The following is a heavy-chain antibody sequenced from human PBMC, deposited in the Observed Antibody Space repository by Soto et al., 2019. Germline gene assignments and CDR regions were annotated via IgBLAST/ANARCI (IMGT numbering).Heavy chain of an antibody. CDR1: GYTFTSYD. J-gene: IGHJ5*02. V-gene: IGHV1-8*01. Sequence: ASVKVSCKASGYTFTSYDINWVRQATGQGLEWMGWMNPNSGNTGYAQKFQGRVTMTRNTSISTAYMELSSLRSEDTAVYYCARVYCSVRSCYGWFDPWGQGAMVTVSS. CDR3: ARVYCSVRSCYGWFDP. CDR2: MNPNSGNT. D-gene: IGHD2-15*01.